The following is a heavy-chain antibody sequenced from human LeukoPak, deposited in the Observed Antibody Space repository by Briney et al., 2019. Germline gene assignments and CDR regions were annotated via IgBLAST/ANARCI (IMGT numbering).Heavy chain of an antibody. CDR3: VRDANRGGEFDL. D-gene: IGHD2/OR15-2a*01. J-gene: IGHJ5*02. Sequence: GGSLRLSCAASGFTFSTYWMNWVRQSPGKGLEWVAKIKFDGSETFYVDSAKGRFTISRDDAKNLLYLQMNTLRAEDTAVYYCVRDANRGGEFDLWGQGTLVTVSS. CDR1: GFTFSTYW. CDR2: IKFDGSET. V-gene: IGHV3-7*01.